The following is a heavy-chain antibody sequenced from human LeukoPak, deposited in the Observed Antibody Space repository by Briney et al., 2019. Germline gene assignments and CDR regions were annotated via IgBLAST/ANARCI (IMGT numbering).Heavy chain of an antibody. D-gene: IGHD6-25*01. Sequence: SETLSLTCTVSGGSISRYYWRWIRQPPGKGLEWIGYIYYSGSTNYNPSLKSRVTISVDTSKNQFSLKLSSVTAADTAVYYCARGARSIAAADSGLFDYWGQGTLVTVSS. CDR1: GGSISRYY. CDR2: IYYSGST. V-gene: IGHV4-59*01. J-gene: IGHJ4*02. CDR3: ARGARSIAAADSGLFDY.